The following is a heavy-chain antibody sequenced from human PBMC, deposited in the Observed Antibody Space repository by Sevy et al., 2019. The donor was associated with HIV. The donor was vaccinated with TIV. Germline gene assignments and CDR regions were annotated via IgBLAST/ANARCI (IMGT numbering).Heavy chain of an antibody. CDR2: INPSGGST. J-gene: IGHJ5*02. CDR3: VRGDCGGDCSPHWFDP. CDR1: GYTFTNYF. V-gene: IGHV1-46*03. Sequence: ASVKVSCKASGYTFTNYFMNWVRQAPGQGLDWMGTINPSGGSTTYAQHFQARVTMTTDTSTGTVYMELSSLRSEDTAVYYSVRGDCGGDCSPHWFDPWGQGTLVTVSS. D-gene: IGHD2-21*01.